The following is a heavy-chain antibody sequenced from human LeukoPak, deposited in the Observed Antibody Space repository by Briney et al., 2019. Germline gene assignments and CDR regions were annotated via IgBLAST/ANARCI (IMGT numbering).Heavy chain of an antibody. D-gene: IGHD7-27*01. CDR1: GFTFSSYG. Sequence: GGSLRLSCAASGFTFSSYGMHWVRQAPGKGLEWVAFIRYDGSNKYYADSVKGRFTISRDNSKNTLYLQMNSLRAEDTAVYYCAKDISSNWAYFDYWGQGTLVTVSS. CDR2: IRYDGSNK. CDR3: AKDISSNWAYFDY. V-gene: IGHV3-30*02. J-gene: IGHJ4*02.